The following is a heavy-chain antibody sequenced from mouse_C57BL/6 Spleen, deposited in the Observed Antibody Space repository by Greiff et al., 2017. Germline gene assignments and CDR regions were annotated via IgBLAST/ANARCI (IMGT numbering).Heavy chain of an antibody. CDR3: ASQLGLAWFAY. J-gene: IGHJ3*01. V-gene: IGHV1-64*01. CDR2: IHPNSGST. CDR1: GYTFPSYW. D-gene: IGHD4-1*02. Sequence: QVQLQQPGAELVKPGASVKLSCKASGYTFPSYWMHWVKQRPGQGLEWIGMIHPNSGSTNYNEKFKSKATLTVDKSSSTAYMQLSSLTSEDSAVYYCASQLGLAWFAYWGQGTLVTVSA.